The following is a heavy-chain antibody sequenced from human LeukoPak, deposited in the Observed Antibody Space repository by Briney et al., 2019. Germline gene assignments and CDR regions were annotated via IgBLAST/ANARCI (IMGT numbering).Heavy chain of an antibody. D-gene: IGHD3-10*01. CDR1: GGTFSSYA. CDR3: ALYYYGSGSYYSFDY. J-gene: IGHJ4*02. Sequence: ASVKVSCKASGGTFSSYAISWVRQAPGQGLEWMGRIIPILGIANYAQKFQGRVTITADKSTSTAYMELSSLRSEDTAVYYCALYYYGSGSYYSFDYWGQGTLVTVSA. CDR2: IIPILGIA. V-gene: IGHV1-69*04.